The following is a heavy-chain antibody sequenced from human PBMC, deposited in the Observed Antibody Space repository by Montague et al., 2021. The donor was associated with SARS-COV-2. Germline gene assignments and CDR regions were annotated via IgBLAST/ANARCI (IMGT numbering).Heavy chain of an antibody. D-gene: IGHD3-10*01. CDR3: ASARSTMLRLVGGFDT. CDR1: GGSISSGGYY. J-gene: IGHJ3*02. Sequence: TLSLTCNVSGGSISSGGYYWSWIRQHPGKGLEWIGYIYYSGGTYYNPSLKSRVTISVDTSKNQFSLKLSSVTAADTAAYYCASARSTMLRLVGGFDTWGQGTMVTVSS. V-gene: IGHV4-31*03. CDR2: IYYSGGT.